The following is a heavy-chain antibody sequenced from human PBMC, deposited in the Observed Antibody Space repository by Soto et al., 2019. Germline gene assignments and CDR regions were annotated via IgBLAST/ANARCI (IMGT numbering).Heavy chain of an antibody. CDR2: IYYSGST. Sequence: TLSITCTVSGGSISSGGYYWSWIRQHPGKGLEWTGYIYYSGSTYYNPSLKSRVTISVDTSKNQFSLKLSSVTAADTAVYYCARGKGFTIFGVVITDAFDIWGQGTMVTVSS. V-gene: IGHV4-31*03. J-gene: IGHJ3*02. CDR3: ARGKGFTIFGVVITDAFDI. D-gene: IGHD3-3*01. CDR1: GGSISSGGYY.